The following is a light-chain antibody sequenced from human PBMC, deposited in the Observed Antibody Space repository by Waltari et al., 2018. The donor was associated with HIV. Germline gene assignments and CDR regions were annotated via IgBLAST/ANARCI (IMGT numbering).Light chain of an antibody. V-gene: IGLV2-23*02. J-gene: IGLJ2*01. CDR2: EVD. Sequence: QSALSQPASVSGRPGQSLTISCTGNSNDIGISTLVSWYQHHPGKAPKLIIFEVDKRPSGSSEGFSGSKSGYTASLTISGLLTEDEADYFCSSKSTIYFGVLFGGGTTLTVL. CDR3: SSKSTIYFGVL. CDR1: SNDIGISTL.